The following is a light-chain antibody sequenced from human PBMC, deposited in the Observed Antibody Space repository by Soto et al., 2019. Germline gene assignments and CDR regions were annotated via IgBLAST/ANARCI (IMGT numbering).Light chain of an antibody. J-gene: IGKJ2*01. V-gene: IGKV1-5*01. CDR1: QNISVW. CDR3: QQYDSSSPT. CDR2: DAS. Sequence: DIQMTQSPSTLSASVGDGVTITCRASQNISVWLAWYQQRPGKAPKFLMYDASSLETGVPSRFSGSGSGTEFTLTIRSLQPDDSATYYCQQYDSSSPTVGQGTNLEIK.